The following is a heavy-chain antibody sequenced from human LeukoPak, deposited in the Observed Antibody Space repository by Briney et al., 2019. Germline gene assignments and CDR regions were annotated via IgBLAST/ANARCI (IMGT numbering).Heavy chain of an antibody. CDR3: ARSISAAAGAFDY. Sequence: GGSLRLSCAASGFTFSSYAMHRVRQAPGKGLEWVAVISYDGSNKYYADSVKGRFTISRDNSKNTLYLQMNSLRAEDTAVYYCARSISAAAGAFDYWGQGTLVTVSS. CDR1: GFTFSSYA. J-gene: IGHJ4*02. V-gene: IGHV3-30-3*01. D-gene: IGHD6-13*01. CDR2: ISYDGSNK.